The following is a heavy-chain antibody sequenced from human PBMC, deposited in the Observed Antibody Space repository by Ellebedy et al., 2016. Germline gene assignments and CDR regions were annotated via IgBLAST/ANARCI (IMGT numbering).Heavy chain of an antibody. CDR2: INPSGGST. Sequence: ASVKVSCKASGYTFTTYYMHWVRQAPGQGLEWVGLINPSGGSTRYAQKFQGRVTMTRDTSTRTVYMDLSSLRSEDTAVYYCARERVRYGSGRNYHYYYGMDVWGQGTTVTVSS. D-gene: IGHD3-10*01. V-gene: IGHV1-46*01. CDR1: GYTFTTYY. J-gene: IGHJ6*02. CDR3: ARERVRYGSGRNYHYYYGMDV.